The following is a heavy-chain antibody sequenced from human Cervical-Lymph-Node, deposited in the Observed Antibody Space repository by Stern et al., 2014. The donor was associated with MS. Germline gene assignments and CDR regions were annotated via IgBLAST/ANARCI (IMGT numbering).Heavy chain of an antibody. CDR3: ARQREQWLADF. V-gene: IGHV5-51*01. D-gene: IGHD6-19*01. CDR1: GYTFTDHW. Sequence: VQLGQSGAEVKEPGESLKISCKGSGYTFTDHWIGWVRQKPEKGLEWVAIIYPGDSDTRYSPSFQGQVPVSTDKSTTTAYLQWSSLRSSDTAIYYCARQREQWLADFWGQGTLVTVSS. CDR2: IYPGDSDT. J-gene: IGHJ4*02.